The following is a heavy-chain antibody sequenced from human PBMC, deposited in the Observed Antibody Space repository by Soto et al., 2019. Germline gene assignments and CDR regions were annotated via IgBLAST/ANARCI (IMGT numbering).Heavy chain of an antibody. CDR1: GYTFTSYG. Sequence: QVQLVQSGPEVKKPGASVKVSCKTSGYTFTSYGISWVRQAPGQGLEWMGWITTDKGKTTYEQRFQGRVTMTTDTSTSTAYMELRSLRSDDSAVYYCATRSPAFHYWGQRTLVTVAA. J-gene: IGHJ4*02. CDR3: ATRSPAFHY. CDR2: ITTDKGKT. V-gene: IGHV1-18*01.